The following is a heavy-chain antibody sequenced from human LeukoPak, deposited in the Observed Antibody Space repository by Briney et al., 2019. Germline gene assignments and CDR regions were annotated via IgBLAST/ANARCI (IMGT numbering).Heavy chain of an antibody. D-gene: IGHD6-13*01. CDR1: GDSVSSNSVA. CDR3: AGKSADSGFDS. Sequence: SQTLSLTCAISGDSVSSNSVAWNWIRQSPSRGLEWLGRTYYRSKWYNDYAVSVKSRITINPNTSKNQFSLQLNSVTPEDTAVHYCAGKSADSGFDSWGQGTLVTVSS. V-gene: IGHV6-1*01. J-gene: IGHJ4*02. CDR2: TYYRSKWYN.